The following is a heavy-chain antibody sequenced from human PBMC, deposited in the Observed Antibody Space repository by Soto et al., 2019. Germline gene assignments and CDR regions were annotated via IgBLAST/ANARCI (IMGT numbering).Heavy chain of an antibody. CDR2: IIPIFGTA. CDR1: GGTFSSYA. V-gene: IGHV1-69*13. CDR3: ATNLSIVVVLHRPRPSYGMDV. D-gene: IGHD3-22*01. J-gene: IGHJ6*02. Sequence: SVKVSCKASGGTFSSYAISWVRQAPGQGLEWMGGIIPIFGTANYAQKFQGRVTITADESTSTAYMELSSLRSEDTAVYYCATNLSIVVVLHRPRPSYGMDVWGQGTTVTVSS.